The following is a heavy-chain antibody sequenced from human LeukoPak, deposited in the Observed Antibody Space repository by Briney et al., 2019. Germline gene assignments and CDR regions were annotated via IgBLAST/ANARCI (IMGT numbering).Heavy chain of an antibody. CDR2: IIPILGTA. V-gene: IGHV1-69*06. D-gene: IGHD3-22*01. CDR1: GGTFNNYA. J-gene: IGHJ5*02. Sequence: SVTVSCKASGGTFNNYAVSWVRQAPGPALEWMGGIIPILGTANYAQKFHGRVTITADKSTSTAYMELSSLRSEDTAVYYCARDYDEEGGYYYTVSYNWFDPWGQGTLVTVSS. CDR3: ARDYDEEGGYYYTVSYNWFDP.